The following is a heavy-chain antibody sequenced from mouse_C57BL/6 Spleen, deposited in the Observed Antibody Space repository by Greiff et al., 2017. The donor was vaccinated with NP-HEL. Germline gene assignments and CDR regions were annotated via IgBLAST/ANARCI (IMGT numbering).Heavy chain of an antibody. V-gene: IGHV6-3*01. CDR1: GFTFSNYW. D-gene: IGHD4-1*01. J-gene: IGHJ2*01. CDR2: IRLKSDNYAT. Sequence: DVHLVESGGGLVQPGGSMKLSCVASGFTFSNYWMNWVRQSPEKGLEWVAQIRLKSDNYATHYAESVKGRFTISRDDSKSSVYLQMNNLRAEDTGIYYCTGLGGYFDYWGQGTTLTVSS. CDR3: TGLGGYFDY.